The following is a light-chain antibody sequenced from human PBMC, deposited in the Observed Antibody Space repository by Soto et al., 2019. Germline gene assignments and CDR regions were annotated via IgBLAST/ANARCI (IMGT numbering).Light chain of an antibody. V-gene: IGKV3-20*01. CDR3: QQYGGSPQT. CDR2: GAS. J-gene: IGKJ1*01. CDR1: QSVSNY. Sequence: EIVLTQSPGTLSLSPGERATLSCRASQSVSNYLAWYQRNPGHAPRLLIYGASSRATGIPDRISGSGSGTDFTLTISRLEPEDFAVYYCQQYGGSPQTFGHGTKVEIK.